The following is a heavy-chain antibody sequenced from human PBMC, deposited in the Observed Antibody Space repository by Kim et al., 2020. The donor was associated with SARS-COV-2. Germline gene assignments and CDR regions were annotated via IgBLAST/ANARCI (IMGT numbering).Heavy chain of an antibody. J-gene: IGHJ5*02. V-gene: IGHV3-15*01. Sequence: GGSLRLSCAASGFTFSNAWMSWVRQAPGKGLEWVGRIKSKTDGGTTDYAAPVKGRFTISRDDSKNTLYLQMNSLKTEDTAVYYCTPKFGELLNWFDPWGQGTLVTVSS. D-gene: IGHD3-10*01. CDR1: GFTFSNAW. CDR2: IKSKTDGGTT. CDR3: TPKFGELLNWFDP.